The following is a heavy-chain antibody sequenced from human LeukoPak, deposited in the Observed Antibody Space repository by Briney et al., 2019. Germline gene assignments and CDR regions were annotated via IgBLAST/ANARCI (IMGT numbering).Heavy chain of an antibody. CDR2: IIPIFGTA. Sequence: SVKVSCKASGGTFSSYAISWVRQAPGQGLEWMGGIIPIFGTANYAQKFQGRVTITADKSTSTAYMELSSLRSEDTAVYYCAREKPGIAVAGTRALDYWGQGTLVTVSS. CDR3: AREKPGIAVAGTRALDY. D-gene: IGHD6-19*01. V-gene: IGHV1-69*06. J-gene: IGHJ4*02. CDR1: GGTFSSYA.